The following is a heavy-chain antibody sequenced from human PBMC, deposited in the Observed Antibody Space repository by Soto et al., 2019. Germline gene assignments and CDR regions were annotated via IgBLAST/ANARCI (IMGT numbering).Heavy chain of an antibody. J-gene: IGHJ4*02. D-gene: IGHD1-7*01. CDR2: ISPYNDNK. CDR1: GYTFNIYG. V-gene: IGHV1-18*01. Sequence: ASVKVSCKASGYTFNIYGISWVRQAPGQGLEWMGWISPYNDNKKYAQNFQGRVTMTTDTSTSTAYMELTSLRSDDTAVYYCARELSALGTIDFWGQGTLVTVSS. CDR3: ARELSALGTIDF.